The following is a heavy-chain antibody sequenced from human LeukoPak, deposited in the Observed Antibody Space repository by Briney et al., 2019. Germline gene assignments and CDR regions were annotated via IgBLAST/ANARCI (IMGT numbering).Heavy chain of an antibody. J-gene: IGHJ4*02. CDR3: ARGDFDFDY. CDR2: IYYSGST. Sequence: SETLSLTCTVSGGSISSYYWSWIRQPPGKGLEWIGYIYYSGSTNYIPSLKSRVTISVDTSKNQFSLKLSSVTAADTAVYYCARGDFDFDYWGQGTLVTVSS. D-gene: IGHD2/OR15-2a*01. V-gene: IGHV4-59*01. CDR1: GGSISSYY.